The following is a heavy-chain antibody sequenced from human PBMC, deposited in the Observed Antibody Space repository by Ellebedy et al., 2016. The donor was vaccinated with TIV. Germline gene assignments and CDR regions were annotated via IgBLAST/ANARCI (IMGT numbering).Heavy chain of an antibody. Sequence: ASVKVSXKASRYTFTGYYMHWVRQAPGQGLEWMGWINPNSGGTNYALKFQGWVTMTRDTSISTAYMELSRLRSDDTAVYYCAREGYYYYYYYGMDVWGQGTTVTVSS. J-gene: IGHJ6*02. CDR2: INPNSGGT. V-gene: IGHV1-2*04. CDR1: RYTFTGYY. D-gene: IGHD3-22*01. CDR3: AREGYYYYYYYGMDV.